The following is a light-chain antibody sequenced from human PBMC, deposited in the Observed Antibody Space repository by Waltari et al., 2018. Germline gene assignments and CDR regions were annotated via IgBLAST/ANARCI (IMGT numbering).Light chain of an antibody. Sequence: QHPEKGRRYLMKVNSDGSNRKGDESSDRFSGSSSGAERYLTSSNVQSEDEADYYCETGGHGTWVFGGGTRLTVL. CDR3: ETGGHGTWV. V-gene: IGLV4-69*01. CDR2: VNSDGSN. J-gene: IGLJ3*02.